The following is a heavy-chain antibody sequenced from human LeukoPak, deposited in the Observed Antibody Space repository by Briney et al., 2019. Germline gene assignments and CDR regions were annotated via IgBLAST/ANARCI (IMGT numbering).Heavy chain of an antibody. CDR2: IRYDGSNK. CDR3: AKGSKAVLFTRDHYMDV. V-gene: IGHV3-30*02. J-gene: IGHJ6*03. D-gene: IGHD6-19*01. CDR1: GFTFSSYD. Sequence: VGSLRLCCAASGFTFSSYDIYWVRQAPGKGLEWVAFIRYDGSNKYYADSVRGRFTISRDKSKNTLNLQMNSLRAEDTAVYFCAKGSKAVLFTRDHYMDVWGKGTTVTISS.